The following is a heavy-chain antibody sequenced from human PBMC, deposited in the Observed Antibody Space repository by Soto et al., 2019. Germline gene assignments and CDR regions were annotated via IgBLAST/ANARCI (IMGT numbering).Heavy chain of an antibody. Sequence: SVKVSCKSSGGTFSSYAISWVRQAPGQGLEWMGGIIPIFGTANYAQKFQGRVTITADESTSTAYMGLSSLRSDDTAVYYCARDYYGDYPHDAFDIWGQGTMVTVSS. CDR3: ARDYYGDYPHDAFDI. D-gene: IGHD4-17*01. V-gene: IGHV1-69*13. CDR1: GGTFSSYA. CDR2: IIPIFGTA. J-gene: IGHJ3*02.